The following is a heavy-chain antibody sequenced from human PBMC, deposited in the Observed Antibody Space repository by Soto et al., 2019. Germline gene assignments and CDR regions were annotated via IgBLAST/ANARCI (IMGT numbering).Heavy chain of an antibody. CDR3: AKGYSTAPSPLSYYYYMDV. D-gene: IGHD2-2*01. J-gene: IGHJ6*03. CDR1: GFTFDDYA. Sequence: EVQLVESGGGLVQPGRSLRLSCAASGFTFDDYAMHWVRQATGKGLEWVSGISWNSGSIGYADSVKGRFTISRDNAKKSLYLQMNSMRAEDTALYYFAKGYSTAPSPLSYYYYMDVWGKGTTVTVSS. V-gene: IGHV3-9*01. CDR2: ISWNSGSI.